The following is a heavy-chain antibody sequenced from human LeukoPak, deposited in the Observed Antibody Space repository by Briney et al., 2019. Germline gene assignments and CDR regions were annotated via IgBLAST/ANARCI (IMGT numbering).Heavy chain of an antibody. Sequence: SQTLSLTCVVSGDSVSSKNGAWNWIRQSPSRGLEWPGRTYYRSKWYNDYAESMEGRMTISQDTSENQYSLHLNSVTPDDTAVYYCARDFGTTGWHTFDYWGQGTLVTVSS. V-gene: IGHV6-1*01. CDR3: ARDFGTTGWHTFDY. CDR1: GDSVSSKNGA. D-gene: IGHD6-19*01. CDR2: TYYRSKWYN. J-gene: IGHJ4*02.